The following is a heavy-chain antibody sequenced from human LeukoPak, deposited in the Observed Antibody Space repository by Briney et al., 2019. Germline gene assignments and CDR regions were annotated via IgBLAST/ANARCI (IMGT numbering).Heavy chain of an antibody. V-gene: IGHV4-59*08. J-gene: IGHJ5*02. Sequence: SETLSLTCTVSGGSISSYYWSWIRQPPGKGLGWIGYIYYSGSTNYNPSLKSRVTTSVDTSKNQFSLNLSSVIAADTAVYYCARKVVRGVICWFDAWGQGTLVTVSS. CDR3: ARKVVRGVICWFDA. CDR2: IYYSGST. CDR1: GGSISSYY. D-gene: IGHD3-10*01.